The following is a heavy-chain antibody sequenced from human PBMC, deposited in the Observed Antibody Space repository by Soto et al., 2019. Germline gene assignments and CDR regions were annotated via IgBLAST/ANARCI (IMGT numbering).Heavy chain of an antibody. CDR3: ARTYGDAFDI. J-gene: IGHJ3*02. D-gene: IGHD4-17*01. V-gene: IGHV4-59*01. Sequence: QVQLQESGPGLVKPSETLSLTCTVSGGSISSYYWSWIRQPPGKGLEWIGYIYYSGSTNYTPSLKSRVTISVDTSKNQFSLKLSSVTAADTAVYYCARTYGDAFDIWGQGTMVTVSS. CDR2: IYYSGST. CDR1: GGSISSYY.